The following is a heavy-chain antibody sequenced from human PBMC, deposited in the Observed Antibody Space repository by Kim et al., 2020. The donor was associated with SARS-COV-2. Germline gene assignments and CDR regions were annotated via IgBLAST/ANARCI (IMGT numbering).Heavy chain of an antibody. CDR3: ARVLTGTLYGDAFDI. V-gene: IGHV3-11*05. J-gene: IGHJ3*02. CDR2: ISSSSSYT. CDR1: GFTFSDYY. Sequence: GGSLRLSCAASGFTFSDYYMSWIRQAPGKGLEWVSYISSSSSYTTYADSVKGRFTISRDNAKNSLYLQMNSLRAEDTAVYYCARVLTGTLYGDAFDIWGQGTMVTVSS. D-gene: IGHD1-20*01.